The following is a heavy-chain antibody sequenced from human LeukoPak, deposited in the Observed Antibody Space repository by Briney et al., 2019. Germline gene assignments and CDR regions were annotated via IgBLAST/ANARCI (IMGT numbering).Heavy chain of an antibody. D-gene: IGHD6-13*01. CDR2: ISSSSSYI. V-gene: IGHV3-21*01. CDR1: GFTFSSYS. CDR3: ARPGGSSWDNWFDP. J-gene: IGHJ5*02. Sequence: GGSLRLSCAASGFTFSSYSMNWVRQAPGKGLEWVSSISSSSSYIYYADSVKGRFTISRDNAKNSLYLQMNSLRAEDTAVYYCARPGGSSWDNWFDPWGQGTLVTVSS.